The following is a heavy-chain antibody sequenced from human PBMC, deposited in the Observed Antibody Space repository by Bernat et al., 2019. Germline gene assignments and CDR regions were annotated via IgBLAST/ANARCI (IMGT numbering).Heavy chain of an antibody. CDR3: ARDMSGGNSGFDY. Sequence: QVQLQESGPGLVKSSQTLSLTCTVSGGSMSSGGYYWSWIRQHPGKGLEWIGYIHHSGSTYYNPSLKSRIIISVGTSKNQFSLKVNTVTAADTAVYYCARDMSGGNSGFDYWGQGTLVTVSS. J-gene: IGHJ4*02. CDR2: IHHSGST. CDR1: GGSMSSGGYY. D-gene: IGHD4-23*01. V-gene: IGHV4-31*02.